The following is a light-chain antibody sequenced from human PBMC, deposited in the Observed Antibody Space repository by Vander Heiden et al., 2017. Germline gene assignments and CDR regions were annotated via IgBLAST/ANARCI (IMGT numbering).Light chain of an antibody. V-gene: IGKV3D-15*01. CDR2: GAS. J-gene: IGKJ3*01. Sequence: MTQSPATLSVSPGGRVTLSCRASENVGSSLAWYQQKPGQGPRLLLNGASTRATGVPTRFTGSGSRTVFTLTMSILQSEDFAVYYCQQDNEWRLAFGHGTKLAVK. CDR1: ENVGSS. CDR3: QQDNEWRLA.